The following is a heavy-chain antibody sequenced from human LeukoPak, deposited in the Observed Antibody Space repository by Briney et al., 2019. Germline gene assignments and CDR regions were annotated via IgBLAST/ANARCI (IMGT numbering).Heavy chain of an antibody. CDR2: IHYTGSI. Sequence: SETLSLTCTVSGASISSYYWSWIRQPPRKGLEWIGYIHYTGSINYNPSLKSRVTISVDTSKNQFSLKLSSVTAADTAVYYCARDLTGDRWFDPWGQGTLVIVSS. V-gene: IGHV4-59*01. CDR1: GASISSYY. D-gene: IGHD1-20*01. J-gene: IGHJ5*02. CDR3: ARDLTGDRWFDP.